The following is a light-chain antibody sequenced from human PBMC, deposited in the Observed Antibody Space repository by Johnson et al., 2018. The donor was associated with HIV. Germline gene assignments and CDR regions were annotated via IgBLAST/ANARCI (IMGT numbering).Light chain of an antibody. CDR2: DNN. CDR1: NSNIGNNY. Sequence: QSFLTQPPSVSAAPGQKVTISCSGTNSNIGNNYVSWYQQLPGTAPKLLIYDNNKRPSGIPDRFSGSKSGTSATLGITGLQTGDEAYYYCATWDSSLSATDFFGTGTKVTVL. J-gene: IGLJ1*01. CDR3: ATWDSSLSATDF. V-gene: IGLV1-51*01.